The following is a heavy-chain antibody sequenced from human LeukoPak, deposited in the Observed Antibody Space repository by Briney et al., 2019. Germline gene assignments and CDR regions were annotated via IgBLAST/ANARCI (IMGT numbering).Heavy chain of an antibody. CDR3: ASSIWFGELTHDY. V-gene: IGHV3-7*01. D-gene: IGHD3-10*01. CDR1: GFTFSSYW. CDR2: IKQDGSEK. Sequence: GGSLRLSRAASGFTFSSYWMSWVRQAPGKGLEWVANIKQDGSEKYYVDSVKGRFTISRDNAKNSLYLQMNSLRAEDTAVYYCASSIWFGELTHDYWGQGTLVTVSS. J-gene: IGHJ4*02.